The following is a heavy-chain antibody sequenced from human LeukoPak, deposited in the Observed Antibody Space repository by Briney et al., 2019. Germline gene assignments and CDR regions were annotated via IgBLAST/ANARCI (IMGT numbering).Heavy chain of an antibody. CDR2: INAGNGNT. V-gene: IGHV1-3*03. J-gene: IGHJ4*02. Sequence: ASVKVSCKASGYTFTGYYMHWVRQAPGQRLEWMGWINAGNGNTKYSQEFQGRVTITRDTSASTAYMELSSLRSEDMAVYYCARKGPVAGYDYWGQGTLVTVSS. CDR3: ARKGPVAGYDY. CDR1: GYTFTGYY. D-gene: IGHD6-19*01.